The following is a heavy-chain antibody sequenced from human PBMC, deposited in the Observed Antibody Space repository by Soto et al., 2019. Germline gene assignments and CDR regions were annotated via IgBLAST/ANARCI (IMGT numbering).Heavy chain of an antibody. Sequence: ASETLSLTCTVSGGSISSGAYYWSWIRQHPGKGLEWIGYIYFSGRTDYNPSLKSRVTISLDTSKNQFSLKLSSVTAADTAVYYCARALNCGSGLHYWGQGALVTVSS. CDR3: ARALNCGSGLHY. J-gene: IGHJ4*02. CDR2: IYFSGRT. CDR1: GGSISSGAYY. V-gene: IGHV4-31*03. D-gene: IGHD3-10*01.